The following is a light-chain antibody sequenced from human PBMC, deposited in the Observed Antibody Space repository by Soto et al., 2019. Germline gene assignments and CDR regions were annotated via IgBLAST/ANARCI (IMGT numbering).Light chain of an antibody. CDR3: QQCNNWPQWT. V-gene: IGKV3-11*01. Sequence: EILMTQSPATVSVSPGERATLSCRASQSVGTFFAWYQQKPGQAPRLLIYDASNRATGIPARFSGSGSGTDFTLTISSLEPEDFAVYYCQQCNNWPQWTFGQGTKVDIK. J-gene: IGKJ1*01. CDR2: DAS. CDR1: QSVGTF.